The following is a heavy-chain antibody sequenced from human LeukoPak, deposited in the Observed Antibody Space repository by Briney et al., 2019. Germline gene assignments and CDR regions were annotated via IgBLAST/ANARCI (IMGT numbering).Heavy chain of an antibody. V-gene: IGHV4-38-2*02. D-gene: IGHD6-6*01. CDR3: ARGGIAARLIDY. CDR2: IYHSGST. J-gene: IGHJ4*02. Sequence: SETLSLTCTASGYSISSGYYRGWIRQPPGKGLEWIGSIYHSGSTYYNPSLKSRVTISVDTSKNQFSLKLSSVTAADTAVYYCARGGIAARLIDYWGQGTLVTVSS. CDR1: GYSISSGYY.